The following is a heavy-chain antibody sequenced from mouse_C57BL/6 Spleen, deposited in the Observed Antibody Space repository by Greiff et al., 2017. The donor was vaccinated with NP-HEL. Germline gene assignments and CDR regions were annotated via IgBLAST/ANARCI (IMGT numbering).Heavy chain of an antibody. CDR3: ARTYYGSRSWFAY. Sequence: VQLQQSGAELVKPGASVKISCKASGYAFSSYWMNWVKQRPGKGLEWIGQIYPGDGDTNYNGKFKGKATLTADKSSSTAYMQLSSLTSEDSAVYFCARTYYGSRSWFAYWGQGTLVTVSA. CDR1: GYAFSSYW. J-gene: IGHJ3*01. D-gene: IGHD1-1*01. CDR2: IYPGDGDT. V-gene: IGHV1-80*01.